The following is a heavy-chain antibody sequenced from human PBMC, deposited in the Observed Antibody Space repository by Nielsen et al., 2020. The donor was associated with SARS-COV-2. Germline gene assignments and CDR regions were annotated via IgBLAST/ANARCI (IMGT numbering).Heavy chain of an antibody. CDR1: GYTLRDYG. CDR3: ARDCSGGPCYATY. Sequence: ASVKVSCKSSGYTLRDYGISWVRQAPGQGLEWVGWISSYSGDTNYAQKFQGRVTMTTDTSTSTAYMELRSLRSDDTAVYYCARDCSGGPCYATYWGQGTLVTVSS. J-gene: IGHJ4*02. CDR2: ISSYSGDT. D-gene: IGHD2-15*01. V-gene: IGHV1-18*01.